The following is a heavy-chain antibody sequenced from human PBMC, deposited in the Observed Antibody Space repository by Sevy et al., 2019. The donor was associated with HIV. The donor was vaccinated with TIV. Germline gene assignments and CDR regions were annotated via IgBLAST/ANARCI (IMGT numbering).Heavy chain of an antibody. J-gene: IGHJ4*02. CDR1: GFTFPAYS. CDR3: VRRGVDAFNVYFDL. Sequence: GGSLRLSCIASGFTFPAYSMNWVRQAPGKGLEWLSCISTGSDNVYYADCGKGRFTISRDDAQNSVFLDMKSLRDQDTALYYCVRRGVDAFNVYFDLWGLGTLVTVSS. CDR2: ISTGSDNV. D-gene: IGHD3-10*01. V-gene: IGHV3-48*02.